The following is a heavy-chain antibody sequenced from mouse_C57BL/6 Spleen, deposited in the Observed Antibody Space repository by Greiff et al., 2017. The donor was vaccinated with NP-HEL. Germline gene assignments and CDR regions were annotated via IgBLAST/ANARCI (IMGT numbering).Heavy chain of an antibody. CDR3: ARNPLYYGNFDY. CDR2: IHPNSGST. Sequence: VKLQQPGAELVKPGASVKLSCKASGYTFTSYWMHWVKQRPGQGLEWIGMIHPNSGSTNYNEKFKSKATLTVDKSSSTAYMQLSSLTSEDSAVYYCARNPLYYGNFDYWGQGTTLTVSS. J-gene: IGHJ2*01. V-gene: IGHV1-64*01. D-gene: IGHD2-1*01. CDR1: GYTFTSYW.